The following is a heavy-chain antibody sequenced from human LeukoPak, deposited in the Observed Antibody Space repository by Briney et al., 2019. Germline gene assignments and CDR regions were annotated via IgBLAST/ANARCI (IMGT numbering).Heavy chain of an antibody. V-gene: IGHV3-21*01. CDR3: PGARWLPNADY. CDR2: ISSIISYI. CDR1: GFTFSSYS. D-gene: IGHD5-24*01. Sequence: GGSLRLSCAASGFTFSSYSMNWVRQAPGKGLEWVSSISSIISYIYYADSVKARFTISRDNPKNSLYLQMNSLRAEDTAVYYCPGARWLPNADYCGQGTLVTVSS. J-gene: IGHJ4*02.